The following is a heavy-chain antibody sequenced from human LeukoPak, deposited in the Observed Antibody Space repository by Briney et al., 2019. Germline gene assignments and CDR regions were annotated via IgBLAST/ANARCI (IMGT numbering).Heavy chain of an antibody. CDR3: ARSRYYYGSGSYNFDY. CDR1: GGSFSGYY. D-gene: IGHD3-10*01. J-gene: IGHJ4*02. V-gene: IGHV4-34*01. CDR2: INHSGST. Sequence: PSETLSLTCAVYGGSFSGYYWSWIRQPPGKGLEWIGEINHSGSTNYNPSFKSRVTISVDTSKNQFSLKLSSVTAADTAVYYCARSRYYYGSGSYNFDYWGQGTLVTVSS.